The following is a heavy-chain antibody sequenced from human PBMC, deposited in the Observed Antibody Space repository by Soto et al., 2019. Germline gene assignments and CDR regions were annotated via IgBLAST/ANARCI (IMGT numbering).Heavy chain of an antibody. J-gene: IGHJ4*02. CDR2: IWFDGSRT. V-gene: IGHV3-33*01. CDR1: GFTFSSYG. D-gene: IGHD4-17*01. CDR3: ARVEDGDYLDY. Sequence: QVQLVESGGGVVQPGRCLRLSCAASGFTFSSYGMHWVRQAPGKGLEWVAVIWFDGSRTHYADSVKGRFTISRDNSKNTLHLQMNSLRAEDTAVYYCARVEDGDYLDYWGLGTLVTVSS.